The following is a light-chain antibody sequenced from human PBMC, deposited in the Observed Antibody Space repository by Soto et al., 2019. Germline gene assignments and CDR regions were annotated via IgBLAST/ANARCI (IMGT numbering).Light chain of an antibody. V-gene: IGKV1-6*01. CDR1: QGIITD. Sequence: ATHMTQSPSSLAASVGDTIILTCRSSQGIITDLGWYQQKPGKAPVLHISGASDLQSGVSSRFSGRVSGTEFTLTISSLQPEDFATYYCLHDYDYPLTFGRGTKVDIK. J-gene: IGKJ1*01. CDR3: LHDYDYPLT. CDR2: GAS.